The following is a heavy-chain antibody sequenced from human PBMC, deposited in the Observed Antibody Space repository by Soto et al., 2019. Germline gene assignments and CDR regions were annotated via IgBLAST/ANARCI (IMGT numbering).Heavy chain of an antibody. V-gene: IGHV1-69*02. CDR1: GETFSFYT. D-gene: IGHD3-10*01. CDR2: VNPILAMS. Sequence: QVQLVQSGAEVKKPGPSVKVSCKASGETFSFYTLNWLRQAPGQGFEWVGRVNPILAMSSSAHKFQGRVSMFADKSPGTAYRELRSLRSDDTAVYYCATSYGAGSSPFAYWGQGNLVTVSS. CDR3: ATSYGAGSSPFAY. J-gene: IGHJ4*02.